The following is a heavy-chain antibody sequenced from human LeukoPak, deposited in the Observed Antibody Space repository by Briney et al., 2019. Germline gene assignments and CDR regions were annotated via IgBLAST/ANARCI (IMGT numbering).Heavy chain of an antibody. CDR2: ILNDGNFK. J-gene: IGHJ4*02. Sequence: GGSLRLSCAASGFTFSSYAMHWVRQAPGKGLEWVAFILNDGNFKYYADSVKGRCTISRDTSRNTVYLQMSTLRPEDTAVYYCARGLAARPMDHWGRGTLVTVPS. V-gene: IGHV3-30-3*01. CDR1: GFTFSSYA. D-gene: IGHD6-6*01. CDR3: ARGLAARPMDH.